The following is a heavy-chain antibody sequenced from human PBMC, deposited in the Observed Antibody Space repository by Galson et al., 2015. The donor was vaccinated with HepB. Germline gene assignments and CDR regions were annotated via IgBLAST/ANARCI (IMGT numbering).Heavy chain of an antibody. CDR1: GFTFTNYV. Sequence: SLRLSCATSGFTFTNYVMSWVRQAPGKGLEWVSGIIAIGTSTHYADSVKGRFTISRDNSENTIYLQMNSLRAEDSAVYYCAKDYADKLMTSETAALFEYWGQGALVTVSS. D-gene: IGHD3-16*01. CDR2: IIAIGTST. CDR3: AKDYADKLMTSETAALFEY. J-gene: IGHJ4*02. V-gene: IGHV3-23*05.